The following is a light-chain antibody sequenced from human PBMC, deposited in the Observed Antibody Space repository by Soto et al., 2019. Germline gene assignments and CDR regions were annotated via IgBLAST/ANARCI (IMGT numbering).Light chain of an antibody. V-gene: IGKV1-8*01. CDR2: LAS. Sequence: AIRMTQSPSSFSASTGDRVTITCRASQDISSYLAWYQQKPGKAPKLLINLASTLQSGFPSRFSGSGSGTDFTLTISWLQSEDFATYYCQHYHIYPYTFGQGTKLEI. J-gene: IGKJ2*01. CDR3: QHYHIYPYT. CDR1: QDISSY.